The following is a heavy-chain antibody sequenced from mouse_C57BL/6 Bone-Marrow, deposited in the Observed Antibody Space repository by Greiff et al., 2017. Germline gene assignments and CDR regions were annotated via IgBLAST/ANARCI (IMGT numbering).Heavy chain of an antibody. D-gene: IGHD1-1*01. Sequence: VQLQQSGAELVRPGASVTLSCTASGYTFTDYEMHWVKQTPVHGLEWIGAIDPETGGTAYNQKFKGKDILTADKSSSTAYMELRSLTSEDSAVYYCTRRGSSYNYWGQGTTLTVSS. CDR2: IDPETGGT. V-gene: IGHV1-15*01. J-gene: IGHJ2*01. CDR3: TRRGSSYNY. CDR1: GYTFTDYE.